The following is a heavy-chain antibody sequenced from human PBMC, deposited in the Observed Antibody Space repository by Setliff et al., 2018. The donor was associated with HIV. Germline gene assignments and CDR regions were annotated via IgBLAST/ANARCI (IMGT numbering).Heavy chain of an antibody. V-gene: IGHV4-39*01. D-gene: IGHD6-19*01. Sequence: SETLSLTCTVTGGSISTNNFYWGWIRQPPGKGLQWIGSIYFTGDSYYSPSLKGRVIISVDTSKNQFSLRLTSVTAADTAVYYCARHFRYPGIAVAGIDYWGQGTLVTVSS. CDR3: ARHFRYPGIAVAGIDY. J-gene: IGHJ4*01. CDR1: GGSISTNNFY. CDR2: IYFTGDS.